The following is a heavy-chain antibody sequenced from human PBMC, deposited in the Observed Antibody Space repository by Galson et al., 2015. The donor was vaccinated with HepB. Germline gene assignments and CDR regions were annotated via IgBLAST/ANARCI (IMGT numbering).Heavy chain of an antibody. CDR2: IRSSSSSI. CDR3: ARDWGPGTYYVNDPFDI. Sequence: SLRLSCAASGFTFSTYTMNWVRQAPGKGLEWVSSIRSSSSSIYYADSVKGRFTISRDNAKNSLYLQMNSLRAEDTAVYYCARDWGPGTYYVNDPFDIWGQGTMVTVSS. D-gene: IGHD1-26*01. V-gene: IGHV3-21*01. J-gene: IGHJ3*02. CDR1: GFTFSTYT.